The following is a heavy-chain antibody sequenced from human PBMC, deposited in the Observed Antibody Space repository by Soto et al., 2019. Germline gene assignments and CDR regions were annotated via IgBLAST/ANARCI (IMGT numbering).Heavy chain of an antibody. CDR2: IYSGGST. J-gene: IGHJ4*02. Sequence: GGSLRLSCAASGFTVSSNYMSWVRKAPGKGLEGVSVIYSGGSTYYADSVTGRFTISRDNSKNTLYLQMNSLRAEDTAVYYCARDQPERNYDSSGSFDYWGQGTLVTVSS. V-gene: IGHV3-66*01. D-gene: IGHD3-22*01. CDR3: ARDQPERNYDSSGSFDY. CDR1: GFTVSSNY.